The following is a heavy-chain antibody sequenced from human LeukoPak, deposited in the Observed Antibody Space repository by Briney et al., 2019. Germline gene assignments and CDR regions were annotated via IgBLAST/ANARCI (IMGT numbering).Heavy chain of an antibody. V-gene: IGHV4-30-4*01. CDR1: GGSISSGDYY. CDR3: ARGGGVVPAAILGWFDP. CDR2: IYYSGST. D-gene: IGHD2-2*02. J-gene: IGHJ5*02. Sequence: SETLSLTCTVSGGSISSGDYYWSWIRQPPGTGLEWIGYIYYSGSTYYNPSLKSRVTISVDTSKNQFSLKLSSVTAADTAVYYCARGGGVVPAAILGWFDPWGQGTLVTVSS.